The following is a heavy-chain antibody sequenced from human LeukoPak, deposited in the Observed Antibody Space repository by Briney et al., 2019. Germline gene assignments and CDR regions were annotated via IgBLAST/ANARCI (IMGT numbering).Heavy chain of an antibody. V-gene: IGHV3-53*01. CDR2: IYSGDST. D-gene: IGHD3-16*01. CDR1: GFTVSSNY. J-gene: IGHJ3*02. CDR3: ARALGDAFDI. Sequence: PGGSLRLSCAASGFTVSSNYMSWVRQAPGKGLEWVSVIYSGDSTFYADSVKGRFTISRDNSKNTLYLQMNSLRAEDTAAYYCARALGDAFDIWGQGTMVTVSS.